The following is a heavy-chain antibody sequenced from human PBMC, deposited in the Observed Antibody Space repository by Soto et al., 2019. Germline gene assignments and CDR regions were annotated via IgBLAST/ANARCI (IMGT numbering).Heavy chain of an antibody. CDR3: ARDGSGYDIPSYYYYYYMDV. CDR1: GFTFSSYA. CDR2: ISYDGSNI. V-gene: IGHV3-30-3*01. D-gene: IGHD5-12*01. J-gene: IGHJ6*03. Sequence: HPGGSLRLSCAASGFTFSSYAMHWVRQAPGKGLEWVAVISYDGSNIYYADSVKGRFTISRDNAKNTLYLQMNSLRAEDTAVYYCARDGSGYDIPSYYYYYYMDVWGKGTTVTVSS.